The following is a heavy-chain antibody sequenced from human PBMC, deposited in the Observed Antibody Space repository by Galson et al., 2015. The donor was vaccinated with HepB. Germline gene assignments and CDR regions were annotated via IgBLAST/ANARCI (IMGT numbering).Heavy chain of an antibody. V-gene: IGHV1-69*13. J-gene: IGHJ6*02. Sequence: SVKVSCKASGGTFRSYAISWVRQAPGQGLEWMGGIIPIFGTANYAQKFQGRVTITADESTSTVYMELSSLRSEDTAVYYCAHDFWSGYPPLDYGMDGWGQGTTVTVS. CDR2: IIPIFGTA. CDR1: GGTFRSYA. D-gene: IGHD3-3*01. CDR3: AHDFWSGYPPLDYGMDG.